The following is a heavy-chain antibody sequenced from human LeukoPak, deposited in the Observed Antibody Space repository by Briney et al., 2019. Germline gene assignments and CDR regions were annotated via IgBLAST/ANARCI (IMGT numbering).Heavy chain of an antibody. D-gene: IGHD3-3*01. V-gene: IGHV1-8*01. CDR1: GYTFTSYD. CDR2: MNPNSGNT. Sequence: GASVKVSCKASGYTFTSYDINWVRQATGQGLEWMGWMNPNSGNTGYAQKFQGRVTMTRNTSISTAYMELSSLRSEDTAVYYCARGFGTTCYDFWSGYYGNWFDPWGQGTLVNVSS. CDR3: ARGFGTTCYDFWSGYYGNWFDP. J-gene: IGHJ5*02.